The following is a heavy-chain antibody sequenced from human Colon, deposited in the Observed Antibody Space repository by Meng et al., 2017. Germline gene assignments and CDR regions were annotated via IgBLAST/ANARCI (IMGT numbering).Heavy chain of an antibody. CDR1: GGSISAYY. CDR3: ATTWGGLRNPFHN. V-gene: IGHV4-4*07. D-gene: IGHD3-16*01. CDR2: ITASGNT. J-gene: IGHJ3*02. Sequence: SETLSLTCSVPGGSISAYYWTWIRQPAGKGLEWMGRITASGNTNYNPSLKSRLTMSIDTSKNQFSLRLTSVTAADTAVYFCATTWGGLRNPFHNWGPGTMVTVSS.